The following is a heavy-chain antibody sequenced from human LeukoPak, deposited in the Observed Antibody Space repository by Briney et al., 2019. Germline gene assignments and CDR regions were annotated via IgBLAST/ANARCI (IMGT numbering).Heavy chain of an antibody. CDR1: GYTFTSYY. Sequence: ASVTVSCKASGYTFTSYYIHWVRQAPGQGLEWVGIITPGGGSTSYAQKFQGRVTMTRDTSTSTVYMELSSLRSDDAAVYYYARGDSAVAGFDYWGQGTLVTVSS. D-gene: IGHD6-19*01. V-gene: IGHV1-46*01. CDR2: ITPGGGST. CDR3: ARGDSAVAGFDY. J-gene: IGHJ4*02.